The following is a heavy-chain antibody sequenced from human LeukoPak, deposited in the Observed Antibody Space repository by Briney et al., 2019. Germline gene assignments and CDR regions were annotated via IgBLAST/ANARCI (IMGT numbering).Heavy chain of an antibody. CDR1: GFTFGDYA. CDR2: IPSGGFYE. Sequence: GGSLRLSCTASGFTFGDYAMSWFRQAPGKGLEWVSLIPSGGFYEYYADSVKGRFTISRDDSGNTLYLQLNSLRPEDTAVYYCARDSTYYYESGSSGPHYFDNWGQGTLVTVSS. D-gene: IGHD3-10*01. V-gene: IGHV3-30-3*01. CDR3: ARDSTYYYESGSSGPHYFDN. J-gene: IGHJ4*02.